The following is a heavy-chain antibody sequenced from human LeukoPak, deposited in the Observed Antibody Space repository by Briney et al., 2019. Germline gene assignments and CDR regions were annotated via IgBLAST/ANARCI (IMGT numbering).Heavy chain of an antibody. Sequence: PGGSLRLSCAASGFTFSSYEMNWVRQAPGKGLEWVSYISSSGSTIYYADSVKGRFTISRDNAKNSLYLQMNSLRAEDTAVYYCARTGLGLYSFDYWGQGIQVTISS. J-gene: IGHJ4*02. CDR2: ISSSGSTI. CDR1: GFTFSSYE. D-gene: IGHD3/OR15-3a*01. CDR3: ARTGLGLYSFDY. V-gene: IGHV3-48*03.